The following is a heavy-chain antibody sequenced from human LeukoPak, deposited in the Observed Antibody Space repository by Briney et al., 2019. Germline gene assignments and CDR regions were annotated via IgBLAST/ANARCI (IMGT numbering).Heavy chain of an antibody. V-gene: IGHV3-7*03. CDR1: GFTFSSYW. CDR2: INHNGNVN. CDR3: ARSPPGNVLDY. D-gene: IGHD2-8*01. J-gene: IGHJ4*02. Sequence: PGGSLRLSCAASGFTFSSYWMNWARQAPGKGLEWVASINHNGNVNYYVDSVKGRFTISRDNAKNSLYLQMSNLRAEDTAVYYCARSPPGNVLDYWGQGTLVTVSS.